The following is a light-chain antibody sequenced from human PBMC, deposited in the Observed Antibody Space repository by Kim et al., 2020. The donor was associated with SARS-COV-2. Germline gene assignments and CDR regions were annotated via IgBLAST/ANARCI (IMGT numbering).Light chain of an antibody. J-gene: IGKJ4*01. CDR3: QQYGSSPPLN. Sequence: IVLTQSPGTLSLSPGERATLSCRASQSVSSSYLAWYQQKPGQAPRLLIYGASSRATGIPDRFSGSGSGTDFTLTISRLEPEDFAVYYCQQYGSSPPLNSGGGTKVDIK. CDR2: GAS. V-gene: IGKV3-20*01. CDR1: QSVSSSY.